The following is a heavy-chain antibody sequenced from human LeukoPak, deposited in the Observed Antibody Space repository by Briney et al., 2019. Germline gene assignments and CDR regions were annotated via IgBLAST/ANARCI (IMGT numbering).Heavy chain of an antibody. CDR3: ARTSGSYFYYYGMDV. CDR2: IYYSGST. Sequence: SETLSLTCTVSGGSISSGGYYWSWIRQHPGKGLEWIGYIYYSGSTYYNPSLKSRVTISVDTSKNQFSLKLSTVTAADTAVYYCARTSGSYFYYYGMDVWGQGTTVTVSS. D-gene: IGHD1-26*01. CDR1: GGSISSGGYY. V-gene: IGHV4-31*03. J-gene: IGHJ6*02.